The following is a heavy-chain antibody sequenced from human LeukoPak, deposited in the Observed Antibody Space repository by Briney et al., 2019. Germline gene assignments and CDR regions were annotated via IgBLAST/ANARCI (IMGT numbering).Heavy chain of an antibody. Sequence: SVKVSCKASGGTSSSYAISWVRQAPGQGLEWMGGIIPIFGTANYAQKFQGRVTITADESTSTAYMELSSLRSEDTAVYYCARDQYSYGDPDYYYYGMDVWGQGTTVTVSS. CDR2: IIPIFGTA. V-gene: IGHV1-69*01. J-gene: IGHJ6*02. D-gene: IGHD5-18*01. CDR1: GGTSSSYA. CDR3: ARDQYSYGDPDYYYYGMDV.